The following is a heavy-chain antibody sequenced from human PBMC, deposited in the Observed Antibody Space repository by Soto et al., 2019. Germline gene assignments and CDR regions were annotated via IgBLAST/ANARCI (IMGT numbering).Heavy chain of an antibody. CDR2: INHSGST. CDR1: GGSFSGYY. J-gene: IGHJ5*02. CDR3: ARVSSTSCYQIDP. D-gene: IGHD2-2*01. V-gene: IGHV4-34*01. Sequence: SETLSLICAVYGGSFSGYYWSWIRQPPGKGLEWIGEINHSGSTNYNPSLKSRVTISVDTSKNQFSLKLSSVTAADTAVYYCARVSSTSCYQIDPWGQGTLVTVSS.